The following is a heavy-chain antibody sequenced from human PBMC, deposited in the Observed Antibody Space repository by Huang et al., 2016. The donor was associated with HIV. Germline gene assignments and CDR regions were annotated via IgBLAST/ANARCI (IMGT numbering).Heavy chain of an antibody. CDR2: IYYSGRT. D-gene: IGHD2-21*02. CDR3: SRQDEKGYCAGDCSNHYYFGLDV. V-gene: IGHV4-39*01. J-gene: IGHJ6*02. Sequence: QLQLQESGPGLVKPSETLSLTCTVSGVSISNSRYYWGWIRQPPGKGLEYLGSIYYSGRTYYNPSPNSLSTMSIDSSKNQFSLKLNSVTAADTAVYYCSRQDEKGYCAGDCSNHYYFGLDVWGHGTTVTVS. CDR1: GVSISNSRYY.